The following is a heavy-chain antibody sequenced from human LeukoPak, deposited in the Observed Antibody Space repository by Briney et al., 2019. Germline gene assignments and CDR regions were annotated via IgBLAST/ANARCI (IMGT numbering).Heavy chain of an antibody. Sequence: ASVKVSCKASGGTFSSYAISWVRQAPGQGLEWMGGIIPIFGTANYAQKFQGRVTITTDESTSTAYMELSSLRSEDTAVYYCARVSSRYGDYDYWGQGTLVTVSS. CDR1: GGTFSSYA. J-gene: IGHJ4*02. V-gene: IGHV1-69*05. CDR2: IIPIFGTA. D-gene: IGHD4-17*01. CDR3: ARVSSRYGDYDY.